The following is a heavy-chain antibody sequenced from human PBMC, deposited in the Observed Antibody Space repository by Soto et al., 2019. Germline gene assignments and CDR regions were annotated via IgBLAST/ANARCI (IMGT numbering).Heavy chain of an antibody. CDR2: IYYNGNT. J-gene: IGHJ3*02. V-gene: IGHV4-59*08. CDR1: GGYINSHY. D-gene: IGHD3-16*01. CDR3: ARSTWGYAFDI. Sequence: VQLQESGPGLVKPSETLSLTCTVSGGYINSHYWTWIRQPPGKGLEWIGYIYYNGNTDYNPSLKSRVTILTDKSKSYFSLRLTSLTAADTAVYYCARSTWGYAFDIWGQGAVVTVSS.